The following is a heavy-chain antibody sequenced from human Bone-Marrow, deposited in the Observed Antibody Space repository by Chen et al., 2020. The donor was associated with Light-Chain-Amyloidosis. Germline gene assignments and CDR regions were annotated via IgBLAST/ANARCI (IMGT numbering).Heavy chain of an antibody. Sequence: QVQLVQSGAEVKEPGASVALSCKTSGYLFIGFYIHWIRQAPGEGLQWMGRIKPSGGATNYAQQFQGRITLSRDTSVNTAYMELHNLTSDATAVYFCAREGGVAAPLDHWGQGTLVTVSA. V-gene: IGHV1-2*06. J-gene: IGHJ4*02. CDR3: AREGGVAAPLDH. CDR1: GYLFIGFY. D-gene: IGHD6-13*01. CDR2: IKPSGGAT.